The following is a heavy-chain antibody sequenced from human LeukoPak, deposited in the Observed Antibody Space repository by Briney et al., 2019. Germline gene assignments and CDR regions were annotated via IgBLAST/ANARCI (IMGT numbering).Heavy chain of an antibody. J-gene: IGHJ3*02. CDR1: GFTVSSNY. V-gene: IGHV3-66*01. CDR2: IYSGGST. D-gene: IGHD3-10*01. CDR3: ARDVTTMVREGDAFDI. Sequence: GGSLRLSCAASGFTVSSNYMSWVRQAPGKGLEWVSVIYSGGSTYYADSVKGRFIISRDNSMNTLYLQMNSLRAEDTAVYYCARDVTTMVREGDAFDIWGQGTMVTVSS.